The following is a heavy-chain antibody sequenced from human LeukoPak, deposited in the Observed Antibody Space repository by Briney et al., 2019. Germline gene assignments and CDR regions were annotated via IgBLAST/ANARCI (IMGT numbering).Heavy chain of an antibody. D-gene: IGHD3-10*01. Sequence: GGSLRLSCAASGFTFRSYAMHWVRQAPGKGLEWVAVISYDGSNKYYADSVKGRFTISRDNSKNTLYLQMNSLRAEDTAVYYCATSSMVRGAQFDYWGQGTLVTVSP. CDR3: ATSSMVRGAQFDY. J-gene: IGHJ4*02. CDR1: GFTFRSYA. CDR2: ISYDGSNK. V-gene: IGHV3-30*04.